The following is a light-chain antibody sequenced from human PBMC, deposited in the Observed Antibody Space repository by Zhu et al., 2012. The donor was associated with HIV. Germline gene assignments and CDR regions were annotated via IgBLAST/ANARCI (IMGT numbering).Light chain of an antibody. V-gene: IGKV3-15*01. CDR1: QSVSSN. Sequence: EIVMTQSPATLSVSPGERATLSCRASQSVSSNLAWYRQKPGQAPRLLVYGASTRATGTPRLTPLWKLQSEDFAVYYCQQYNNWPLTFGGGTKVQIK. CDR2: GAS. J-gene: IGKJ4*01. CDR3: QQYNNWPLT.